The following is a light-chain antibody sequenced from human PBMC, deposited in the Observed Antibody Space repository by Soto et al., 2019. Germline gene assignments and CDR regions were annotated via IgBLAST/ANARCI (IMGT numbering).Light chain of an antibody. J-gene: IGKJ5*01. CDR3: QRYDNLSIT. CDR1: QDISNY. V-gene: IGKV1-33*01. CDR2: DAS. Sequence: DIQMTQSPSSLSASVGDRVTITCQASQDISNYLNWYQQKPWKAPKLLIYDASNLETGVPSRFSGSGSGTDFTFTISSLQPEDIATYYCQRYDNLSITFGQVGLPEIK.